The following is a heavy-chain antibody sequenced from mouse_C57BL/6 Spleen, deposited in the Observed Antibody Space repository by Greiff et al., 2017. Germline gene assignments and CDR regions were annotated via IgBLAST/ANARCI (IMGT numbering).Heavy chain of an antibody. D-gene: IGHD2-2*01. CDR1: GFNIKDYY. J-gene: IGHJ3*01. CDR3: ARGYDRGFAY. Sequence: VQLQQSGAELVKPGASVKLSCTASGFNIKDYYMHWVKQRTEQGLEWIGRIDPEDGETKYAPKFQGKATITADTSSNTASLQLSSLTSEDTAVYYCARGYDRGFAYWGQGTLVTVSA. V-gene: IGHV14-2*01. CDR2: IDPEDGET.